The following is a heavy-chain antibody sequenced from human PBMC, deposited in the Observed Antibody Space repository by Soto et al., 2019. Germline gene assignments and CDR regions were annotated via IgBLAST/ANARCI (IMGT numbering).Heavy chain of an antibody. CDR2: ISGLGNRV. D-gene: IGHD7-27*01. CDR3: AQAELGMDAFDI. J-gene: IGHJ3*02. Sequence: EAQLLESGGDLVQPGGSLRLSCEASGFTFNKHAINWVRQAPGKGLEWVSSISGLGNRVYYADSVKGRFTISRDNSKNTVYLQMSSLRAEDTAIFYCAQAELGMDAFDIWGPGTSVTVSS. V-gene: IGHV3-23*01. CDR1: GFTFNKHA.